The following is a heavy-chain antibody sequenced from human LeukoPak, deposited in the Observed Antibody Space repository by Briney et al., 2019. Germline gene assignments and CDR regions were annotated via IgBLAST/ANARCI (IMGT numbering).Heavy chain of an antibody. CDR2: SNTDGTI. CDR3: VRDRDYAFDF. Sequence: GGSLRLSCAASGFTFSYYSMNWVRQAPGKGLEWISYSNTDGTISYADSVKGRFTISRDNAEISLYLQMNSPRDEDTAVYFCVRDRDYAFDFWGQGTMVTVSS. V-gene: IGHV3-48*02. J-gene: IGHJ3*01. CDR1: GFTFSYYS.